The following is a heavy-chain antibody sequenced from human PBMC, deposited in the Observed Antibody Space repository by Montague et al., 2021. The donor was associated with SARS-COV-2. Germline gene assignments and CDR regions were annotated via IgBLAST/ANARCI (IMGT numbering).Heavy chain of an antibody. Sequence: PALVKPTQTLTLTCTFSGFSLNTPEVAVGWIRKPPGTAREWLPPIYGGDEERYGPSLQSRLTITRDTSKSQVVLTMTNMDPVDTATYYCAHRFAGFFDYWGRGILVTVSS. CDR2: IYGGDEE. CDR3: AHRFAGFFDY. J-gene: IGHJ4*02. V-gene: IGHV2-5*05. CDR1: GFSLNTPEVA.